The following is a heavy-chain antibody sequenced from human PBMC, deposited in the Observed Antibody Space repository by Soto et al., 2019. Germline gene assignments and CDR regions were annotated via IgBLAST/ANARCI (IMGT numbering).Heavy chain of an antibody. CDR3: ARLDCSSTSCHEPGRDY. Sequence: QVQLQQWGAGLLKPSETLSLTCAVYGGSFSGYYWSWIRQPPGKGLEWIGEINHSGSTNYNPSLKIRFTISVDTSKNQFSLKLSSVTAADTAVYYCARLDCSSTSCHEPGRDYWGQGTLVTVSS. CDR2: INHSGST. V-gene: IGHV4-34*01. CDR1: GGSFSGYY. J-gene: IGHJ4*02. D-gene: IGHD2-2*01.